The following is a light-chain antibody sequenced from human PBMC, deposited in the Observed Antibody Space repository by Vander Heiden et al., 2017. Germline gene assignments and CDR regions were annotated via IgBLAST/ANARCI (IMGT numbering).Light chain of an antibody. Sequence: DIVMTQFPLSLSVTPGEPASISCRSRPTLLHSSGKNYLDWFLQKPGQSPQLLIYLGSTRASGVPDRFRGSGSGTDFTLKISRVEAEDVGVYYCMQGTQTALSFGGGTRLEIK. CDR1: PTLLHSSGKNY. CDR3: MQGTQTALS. V-gene: IGKV2-28*01. CDR2: LGS. J-gene: IGKJ4*01.